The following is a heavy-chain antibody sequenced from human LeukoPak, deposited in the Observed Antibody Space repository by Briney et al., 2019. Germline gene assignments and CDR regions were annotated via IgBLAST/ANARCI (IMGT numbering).Heavy chain of an antibody. CDR3: AHRPPGKISGWDNCYFDT. Sequence: ESGPTLVQPTQILTLTCTLSGFSIATTGVGVGWVRQSPGKALEWLAVIYWDDDKRYSPSLRNRVTIAKDSSNDRVILIMTNMDPMDTATYYCAHRPPGKISGWDNCYFDTWSPGTLVTVSS. J-gene: IGHJ4*02. CDR1: GFSIATTGVG. CDR2: IYWDDDK. V-gene: IGHV2-5*02. D-gene: IGHD6-19*01.